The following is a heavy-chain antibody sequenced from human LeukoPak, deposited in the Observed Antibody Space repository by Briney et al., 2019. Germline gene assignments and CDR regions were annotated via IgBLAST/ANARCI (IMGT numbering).Heavy chain of an antibody. Sequence: SETLSLTCTVSGGSISSYYWSWIRQPPGKGLEWIGYISCSGSTNYYPSLKSRVTISVDTSKNQFSLKLSSVTAADTAVYYCARGRRGWYVGVGYFGYWGQGTRVTVSS. CDR2: ISCSGST. J-gene: IGHJ4*02. CDR3: ARGRRGWYVGVGYFGY. V-gene: IGHV4-59*01. CDR1: GGSISSYY. D-gene: IGHD6-19*01.